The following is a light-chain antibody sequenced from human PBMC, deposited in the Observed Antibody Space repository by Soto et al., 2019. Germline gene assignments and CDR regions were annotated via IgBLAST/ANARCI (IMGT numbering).Light chain of an antibody. Sequence: QSVLTQPPSASGTPGQRVTISCSGSNSNIGTNAVNWYQHLPGTAPKLFIYSNDQRPSGVPDRFSGSKSGTSGSLAISGLQSEDEADYYCAAWYDSLNGVVFGGGTKLTFL. V-gene: IGLV1-44*01. CDR1: NSNIGTNA. J-gene: IGLJ2*01. CDR3: AAWYDSLNGVV. CDR2: SND.